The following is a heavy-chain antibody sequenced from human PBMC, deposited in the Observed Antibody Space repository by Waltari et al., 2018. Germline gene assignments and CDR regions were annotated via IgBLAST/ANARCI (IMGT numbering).Heavy chain of an antibody. Sequence: QLQLQESGPSLVKLSETLSLTCSLCGGHITSNRHDWGWIRQPPGQGLEWIGTISYTGATYSSPSLKSRVTISRDTSKNQLALTLGSVTAADTALYYCATYIGASLGTAAFDVWGQGTMVTVSS. CDR2: ISYTGAT. J-gene: IGHJ3*01. D-gene: IGHD5-12*01. CDR3: ATYIGASLGTAAFDV. V-gene: IGHV4-39*01. CDR1: GGHITSNRHD.